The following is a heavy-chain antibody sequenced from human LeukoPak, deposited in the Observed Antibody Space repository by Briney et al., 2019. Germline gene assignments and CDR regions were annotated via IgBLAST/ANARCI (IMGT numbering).Heavy chain of an antibody. Sequence: PSETLSLTCTVSGGSISSASYYWGWIRQPPGKGLEGIGNIYYTGATYYNPSLKSLLTISVDTSKNQFALKLSSVTAADTAVYYCARASGQWLAKHFDYWGQGTLVTVSS. CDR3: ARASGQWLAKHFDY. CDR1: GGSISSASYY. D-gene: IGHD6-19*01. V-gene: IGHV4-39*01. CDR2: IYYTGAT. J-gene: IGHJ4*02.